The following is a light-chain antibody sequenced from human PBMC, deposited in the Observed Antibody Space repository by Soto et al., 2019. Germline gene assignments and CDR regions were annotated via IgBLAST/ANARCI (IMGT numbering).Light chain of an antibody. CDR3: QQRSDWPAT. CDR2: DAS. J-gene: IGKJ3*01. CDR1: QSVGSY. V-gene: IGKV3-11*01. Sequence: EIVLTQSPATLSLSPGERATLSCRASQSVGSYLAWYQQKPGQAPRLLIYDASNRATGIPARFSGSGSGTDFTLTISSLEPEDFAIYYCQQRSDWPATFGPGTKVGIK.